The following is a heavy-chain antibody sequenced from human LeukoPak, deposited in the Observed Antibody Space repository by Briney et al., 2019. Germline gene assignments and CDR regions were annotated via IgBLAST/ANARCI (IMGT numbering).Heavy chain of an antibody. J-gene: IGHJ4*02. D-gene: IGHD2-15*01. Sequence: KPSETLSLTCAVYGGSFSGYYWSWLRQPPGKGLEWIGEINHSGSTNYNPSLKSRVTISVDTSKNQFSLKLSSVTAADTAVYYCARGPFKGRYCSGGSCYFDYWGQGTLVTVSS. CDR2: INHSGST. CDR3: ARGPFKGRYCSGGSCYFDY. CDR1: GGSFSGYY. V-gene: IGHV4-34*01.